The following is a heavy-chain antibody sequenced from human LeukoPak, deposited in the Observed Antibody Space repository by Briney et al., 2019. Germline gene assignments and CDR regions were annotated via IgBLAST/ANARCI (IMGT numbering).Heavy chain of an antibody. D-gene: IGHD3-10*01. CDR3: ARDPSTADHYGSGIDY. V-gene: IGHV3-64*01. CDR1: GFTFSSYA. CDR2: ISSNGGST. J-gene: IGHJ4*02. Sequence: SGGSLRLSCAASGFTFSSYAMHWVRQAPGKGLEYVSAISSNGGSTYYANSVKGRFTISRDNSKNTLYLQMNSLRAEDTAVYYCARDPSTADHYGSGIDYWGQGTLVTVSS.